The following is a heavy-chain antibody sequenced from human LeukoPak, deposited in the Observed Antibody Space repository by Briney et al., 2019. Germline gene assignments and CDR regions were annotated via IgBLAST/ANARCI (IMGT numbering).Heavy chain of an antibody. V-gene: IGHV3-33*06. CDR3: AKSRGYYYEKSGPADY. CDR2: IWYDGSIK. Sequence: GGSLRLSCAASEFTFSNYAMHWVRQAPGKWLEWVAVIWYDGSIKYHGDSVKGRFTISRDNSKNTLYLQMNSLSAEDTAVYYCAKSRGYYYEKSGPADYWGQGTLVTVSS. CDR1: EFTFSNYA. J-gene: IGHJ4*02. D-gene: IGHD3-22*01.